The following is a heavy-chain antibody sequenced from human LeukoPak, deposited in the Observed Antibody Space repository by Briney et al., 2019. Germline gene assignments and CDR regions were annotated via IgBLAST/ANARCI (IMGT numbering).Heavy chain of an antibody. J-gene: IGHJ6*04. Sequence: GGSLRLSCAASRFTFSNYAMSWVRQAPHKGLEWVSAISIRGSTTYYADSVKGRFTISRDNSKNTLYLQMNSLRADDTAVYYCAKDFLTGYYSYYGIDVWGKGTTVSVSS. CDR2: ISIRGSTT. CDR3: AKDFLTGYYSYYGIDV. V-gene: IGHV3-23*01. CDR1: RFTFSNYA. D-gene: IGHD3-9*01.